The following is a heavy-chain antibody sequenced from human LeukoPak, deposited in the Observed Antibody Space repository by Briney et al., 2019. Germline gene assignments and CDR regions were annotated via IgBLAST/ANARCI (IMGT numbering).Heavy chain of an antibody. J-gene: IGHJ6*02. Sequence: SETLSLTCTVSGGSISNYYWSWIRQPPGKGLEWIGYIYYSGRTNYSPSLKSRVTLSVDTSKNQFSLKLSSVTAADTAVYYCTRVGGQNYYYYGMDVWGQGTTVTVSS. CDR3: TRVGGQNYYYYGMDV. V-gene: IGHV4-59*01. CDR1: GGSISNYY. CDR2: IYYSGRT. D-gene: IGHD3-10*01.